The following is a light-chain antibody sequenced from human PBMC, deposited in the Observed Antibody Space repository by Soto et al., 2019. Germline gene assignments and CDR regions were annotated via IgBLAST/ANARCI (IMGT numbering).Light chain of an antibody. Sequence: EIVLVQIPGTMCSTRVERAPHSCMASQSVSSTYLAWYQHKPVQAPRLLIYGAFCRASGIADRFSGRGSGTDFTLIMSRLEPEDFAVYYRQQYGTSFVGFGQGTKVDIK. CDR3: QQYGTSFVG. V-gene: IGKV3-20*01. J-gene: IGKJ1*01. CDR2: GAF. CDR1: QSVSSTY.